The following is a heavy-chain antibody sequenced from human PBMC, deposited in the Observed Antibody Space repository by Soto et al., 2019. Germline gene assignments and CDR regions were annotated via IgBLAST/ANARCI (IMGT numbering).Heavy chain of an antibody. CDR3: ASNSHVDTAMVAYYFDY. D-gene: IGHD5-18*01. Sequence: SLRLSCAASGFTFSSYAMYWVRQAPGKGLEYVSAISSNGGSTYYANSVKGRFTISRDNSKNTLYLQMGSLRAEDMAVYYCASNSHVDTAMVAYYFDYWGQGTLVTVSS. CDR1: GFTFSSYA. V-gene: IGHV3-64*01. J-gene: IGHJ4*02. CDR2: ISSNGGST.